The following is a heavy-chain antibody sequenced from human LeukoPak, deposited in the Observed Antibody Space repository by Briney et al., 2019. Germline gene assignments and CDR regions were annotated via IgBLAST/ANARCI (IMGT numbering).Heavy chain of an antibody. CDR2: THYSGTT. CDR1: GDSISGFY. D-gene: IGHD4-23*01. Sequence: SETLSLTCSVSGDSISGFYWNWIRQSPEKGLEWIVVTHYSGTTNYNPSLKSRVTISIDTSRQQFFLKLSSVTAADTAVYYCVLAPNSNWFDFWGQGTRVTVSS. V-gene: IGHV4-59*12. CDR3: VLAPNSNWFDF. J-gene: IGHJ5*01.